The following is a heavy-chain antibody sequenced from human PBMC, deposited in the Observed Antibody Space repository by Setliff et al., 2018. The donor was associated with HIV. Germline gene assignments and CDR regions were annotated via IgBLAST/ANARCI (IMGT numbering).Heavy chain of an antibody. CDR1: GGSISSGGYY. CDR3: ARAGVYSYYDFDP. Sequence: SETLSLTCTVPGGSISSGGYYCSWIRQLPGKGLEWIGYIYYSGSTYYNPSLKSRVTISVDTSKNQFSLKLNSVTAADTAVYYCARAGVYSYYDFDPWGQGALVTVSS. V-gene: IGHV4-31*03. J-gene: IGHJ5*02. CDR2: IYYSGST. D-gene: IGHD4-4*01.